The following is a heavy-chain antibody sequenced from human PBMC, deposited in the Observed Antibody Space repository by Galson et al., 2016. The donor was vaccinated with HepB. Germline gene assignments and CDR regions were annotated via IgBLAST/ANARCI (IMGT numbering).Heavy chain of an antibody. J-gene: IGHJ4*02. Sequence: SLRLSCAASGLPFSNYWMNWVRQAPGKGLEWVANIKQDGSEKYYVDSVKGRFTISGDNARNSMYLQMNSLRADDTAVNYCARAQWILARRAAYFDYWGQGILVTVSP. CDR2: IKQDGSEK. D-gene: IGHD5-18*01. CDR3: ARAQWILARRAAYFDY. V-gene: IGHV3-7*04. CDR1: GLPFSNYW.